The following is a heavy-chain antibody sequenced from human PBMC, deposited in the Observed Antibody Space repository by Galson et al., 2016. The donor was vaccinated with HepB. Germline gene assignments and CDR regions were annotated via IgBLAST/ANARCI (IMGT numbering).Heavy chain of an antibody. CDR1: GFTFTSYA. J-gene: IGHJ6*02. V-gene: IGHV3-64D*09. Sequence: SLRLSCAASGFTFTSYAMHWVRQAPGKGLEYVSAISSDAVTTYYADSVKGRFTISRENPKNTLYHQMSGLRAEDTAVYYCVTQYGVDVWGQGTTVTVS. CDR3: VTQYGVDV. CDR2: ISSDAVTT.